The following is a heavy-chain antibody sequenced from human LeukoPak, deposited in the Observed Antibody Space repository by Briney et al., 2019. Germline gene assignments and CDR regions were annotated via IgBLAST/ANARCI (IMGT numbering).Heavy chain of an antibody. V-gene: IGHV4-34*01. CDR3: ASSYYYDSSGYYPFDY. J-gene: IGHJ4*02. CDR2: INHSGST. Sequence: SETLSLTCAVYGGSFSGYYWSWIRQPPGKGLEWIGEINHSGSTNYNPSLKSRVTISVDTSKNQFSPKLSSVTAADTAVYYCASSYYYDSSGYYPFDYWGQGTLVTVSS. D-gene: IGHD3-22*01. CDR1: GGSFSGYY.